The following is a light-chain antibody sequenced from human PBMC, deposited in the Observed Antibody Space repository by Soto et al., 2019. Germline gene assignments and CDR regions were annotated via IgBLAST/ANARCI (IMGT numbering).Light chain of an antibody. Sequence: DKVMTQSPASLAVSLGERATINCKSSQSVLYSSNNKNYLTWYQQKPGQPPKLLIYWASTRESGVPDRFSGSGSGTDFTLTINSLQAEDVAVYYCQQYYSIPWTFGQGTKVDI. CDR3: QQYYSIPWT. J-gene: IGKJ1*01. CDR2: WAS. V-gene: IGKV4-1*01. CDR1: QSVLYSSNNKNY.